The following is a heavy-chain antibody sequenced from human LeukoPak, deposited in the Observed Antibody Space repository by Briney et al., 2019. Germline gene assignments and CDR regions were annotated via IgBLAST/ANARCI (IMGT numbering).Heavy chain of an antibody. CDR2: ISGSGSDT. CDR1: GFTLSKFG. CDR3: ARDVNYDHHY. Sequence: GGSLRLSCAASGFTLSKFGLHWVRQVPGKGLEWVSAISGSGSDTYYADSVKGRFTISRDNSKNTVSLQVNSLRAEDTAVYYCARDVNYDHHYWGQGTLVTVSS. V-gene: IGHV3-23*01. J-gene: IGHJ4*02. D-gene: IGHD1-7*01.